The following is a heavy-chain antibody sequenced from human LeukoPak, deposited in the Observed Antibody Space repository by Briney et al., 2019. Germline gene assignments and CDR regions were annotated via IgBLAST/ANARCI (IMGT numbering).Heavy chain of an antibody. V-gene: IGHV4-30-4*08. Sequence: PSETLSLTCTVSGGSISSGDYSWRWIRQPPGKGLEWIGYIYYIGSTYYNPSLKSRVTISVDTSKKQFSLKLSSVTAADTAVYYCARDSSWFYFDYWGQGTLGTVSS. J-gene: IGHJ4*02. CDR2: IYYIGST. CDR1: GGSISSGDYS. CDR3: ARDSSWFYFDY. D-gene: IGHD3-10*01.